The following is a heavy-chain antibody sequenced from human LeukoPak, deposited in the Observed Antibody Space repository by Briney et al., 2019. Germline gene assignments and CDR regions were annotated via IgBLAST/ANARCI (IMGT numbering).Heavy chain of an antibody. D-gene: IGHD3-9*01. CDR3: ASMTGSDHYYFDY. V-gene: IGHV4-38-2*02. CDR1: SYSISSGYY. J-gene: IGHJ4*02. Sequence: SETLSLTCIVSSYSISSGYYWGWIRQPPGKGLEWIGSIYHSGSTYFNPSLKSRVTISVDTSKNQFSLKLSSVTAADTAVYYCASMTGSDHYYFDYWGQGSLVTVSP. CDR2: IYHSGST.